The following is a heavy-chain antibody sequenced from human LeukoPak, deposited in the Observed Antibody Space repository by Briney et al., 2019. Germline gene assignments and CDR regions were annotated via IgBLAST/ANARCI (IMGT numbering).Heavy chain of an antibody. CDR1: GGTFSSYA. J-gene: IGHJ5*02. D-gene: IGHD5-18*01. V-gene: IGHV1-69*04. CDR3: GREGVDTAMVNCWFDP. CDR2: IIPIFGIA. Sequence: SVKVSCKASGGTFSSYAISWVRQAPGQGLEWMGRIIPIFGIANYAQKFQGRVTITADKSTSTAYMELSSLRSEDTAVYYCGREGVDTAMVNCWFDPWGQGTLVTVSS.